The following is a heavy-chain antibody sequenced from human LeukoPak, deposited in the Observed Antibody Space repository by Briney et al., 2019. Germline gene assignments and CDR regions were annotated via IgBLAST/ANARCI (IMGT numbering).Heavy chain of an antibody. CDR2: ISGSGDRA. V-gene: IGHV3-23*01. D-gene: IGHD5-18*01. Sequence: GGSLRLSCVASGFTFSSYGMSWVRQAPGKGLEWVSGISGSGDRANYADSLKGRFTISRDNSKNTLHLQMNSLRAEDTAVYYCAREGGYSYGSEGYFDYWGQGTLVTVSS. CDR1: GFTFSSYG. CDR3: AREGGYSYGSEGYFDY. J-gene: IGHJ4*02.